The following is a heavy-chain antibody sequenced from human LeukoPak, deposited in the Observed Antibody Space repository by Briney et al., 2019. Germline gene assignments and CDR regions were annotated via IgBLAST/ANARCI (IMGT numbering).Heavy chain of an antibody. D-gene: IGHD2-2*01. Sequence: QPGGSLRLSCAASGFTFSSYAMSWVRQAPGKGLEWVSAISGSGGSTYYADSVKGRFTISRDNSKNTLYLQMNSLRVEDTAVYYCAKGGLGCSSTSCFDYWGQGTLVTVSS. CDR3: AKGGLGCSSTSCFDY. J-gene: IGHJ4*02. CDR2: ISGSGGST. V-gene: IGHV3-23*01. CDR1: GFTFSSYA.